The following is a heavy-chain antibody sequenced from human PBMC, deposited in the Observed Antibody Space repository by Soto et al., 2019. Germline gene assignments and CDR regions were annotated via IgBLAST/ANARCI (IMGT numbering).Heavy chain of an antibody. V-gene: IGHV3-74*01. Sequence: VGSLRLSCADSGFTFSSYWMHWVSQAPGKGLVWVSRITPDGSSTSYADSVKGRFTISRDNAKNTLYLQMISLRAEDTAVYYCTRYPPDTGIDYWGQGTLVTVSS. CDR3: TRYPPDTGIDY. CDR2: ITPDGSST. J-gene: IGHJ4*02. CDR1: GFTFSSYW. D-gene: IGHD1-1*01.